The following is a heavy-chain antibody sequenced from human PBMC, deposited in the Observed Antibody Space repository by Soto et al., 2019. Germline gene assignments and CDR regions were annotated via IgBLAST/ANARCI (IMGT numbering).Heavy chain of an antibody. V-gene: IGHV4-34*01. CDR1: GGSFSHFY. CDR3: ARGPRVVWVVPTAQRDVFDI. CDR2: INHSGST. Sequence: PSETLSLTCAVYGGSFSHFYWNCIRQPPGKGLEWNGEINHSGSTSYNPSLKSRVTISVDTSKNQISLKLTSVTAADTAVYYCARGPRVVWVVPTAQRDVFDIWGQGTMVTVSS. D-gene: IGHD2-2*01. J-gene: IGHJ3*02.